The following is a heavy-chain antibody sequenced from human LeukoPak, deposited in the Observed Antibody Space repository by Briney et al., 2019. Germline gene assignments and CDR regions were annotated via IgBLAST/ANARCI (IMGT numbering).Heavy chain of an antibody. J-gene: IGHJ4*02. D-gene: IGHD4-17*01. CDR3: ARQHDYGDYSFGY. CDR2: INPNSGGT. V-gene: IGHV1-2*02. Sequence: ASVKVSCKASGYTFTGYYMHWVRQAPGQGLEWMGGINPNSGGTNYAQKFQGRVTMTRDTSISTAYMGLSRLRSDDTAVYYCARQHDYGDYSFGYWGQGTLVTVSS. CDR1: GYTFTGYY.